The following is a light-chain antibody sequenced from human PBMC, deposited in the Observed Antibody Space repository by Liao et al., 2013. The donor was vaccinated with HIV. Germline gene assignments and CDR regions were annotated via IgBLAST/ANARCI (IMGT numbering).Light chain of an antibody. J-gene: IGLJ3*02. V-gene: IGLV3-21*04. CDR3: QVWDSSSDHRGV. CDR1: IIGTKS. Sequence: SYVLTQPPSVSVAPGKTARITCGGNIIGTKSVHWYLQKPGQAPVLVIYYDSARPSGIPERFSGSNSGNTATLTISRVEAGDEADYYCQVWDSSSDHRGVFGGGTKLTVL. CDR2: YDS.